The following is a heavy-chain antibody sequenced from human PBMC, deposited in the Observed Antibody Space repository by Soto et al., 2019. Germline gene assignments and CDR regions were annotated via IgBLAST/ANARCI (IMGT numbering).Heavy chain of an antibody. CDR3: ARDWWEEPAGKETVSQFDY. CDR1: GFAFSNYG. J-gene: IGHJ4*02. CDR2: IWSDGTKK. Sequence: QVPLVESGGGVVQPGRSLTLSCTASGFAFSNYGIHWVRQAPGRGLEWVAVIWSDGTKKFYAGSVRGRFTISRDNSKNTLYLQMNSLRAEDTAVYYCARDWWEEPAGKETVSQFDYWGQGTLVTVSS. D-gene: IGHD6-13*01. V-gene: IGHV3-33*01.